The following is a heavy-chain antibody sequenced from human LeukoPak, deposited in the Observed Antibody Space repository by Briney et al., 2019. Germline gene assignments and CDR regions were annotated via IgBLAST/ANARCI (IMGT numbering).Heavy chain of an antibody. CDR2: IRDDGSNK. Sequence: PGGSLRLSCAAYGFTFSSYGMHWVRQAPGKGLEWVAFIRDDGSNKYYADSVKGRFTISRDNSKNTLYLQMNSLRAEDTAVYYCAKKAVTAKYYYYYMDVWGKGTTVTVSS. CDR1: GFTFSSYG. V-gene: IGHV3-30*02. D-gene: IGHD4-11*01. CDR3: AKKAVTAKYYYYYMDV. J-gene: IGHJ6*03.